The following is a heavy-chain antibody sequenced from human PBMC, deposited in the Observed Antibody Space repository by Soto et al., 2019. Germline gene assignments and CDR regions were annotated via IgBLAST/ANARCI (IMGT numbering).Heavy chain of an antibody. CDR1: GGSLSGYY. Sequence: PSETLSLTCAVYGGSLSGYYWTWIRQPPGKGLEWIGEINPGGITNYNPSVKSRLTISLDTSQKQVSLELTSVTAADTAVYYCARGLGGNYFYYYGMDVWGQGTTVTVSS. CDR2: INPGGIT. D-gene: IGHD3-16*01. V-gene: IGHV4-34*01. CDR3: ARGLGGNYFYYYGMDV. J-gene: IGHJ6*02.